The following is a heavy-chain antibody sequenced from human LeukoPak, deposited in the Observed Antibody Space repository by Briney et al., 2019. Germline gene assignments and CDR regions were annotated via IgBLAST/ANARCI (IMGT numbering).Heavy chain of an antibody. V-gene: IGHV3-33*01. D-gene: IGHD3-10*01. J-gene: IGHJ4*02. CDR1: GFAFNTYA. CDR2: IWHDGSHK. Sequence: PGGSLRLSCAVSGFAFNTYAMHWVRQAPGQGLEWVALIWHDGSHKFYSNSVRGQFTISRDNSKNTVSLQMSNLRPEDTAVYYCAREIFGSGSYPGFWGQGTLVTVSS. CDR3: AREIFGSGSYPGF.